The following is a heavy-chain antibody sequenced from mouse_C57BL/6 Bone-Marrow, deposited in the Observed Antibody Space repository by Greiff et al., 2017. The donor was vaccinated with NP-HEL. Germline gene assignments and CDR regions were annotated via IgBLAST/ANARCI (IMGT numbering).Heavy chain of an antibody. CDR3: ASPYYYGRRAY. J-gene: IGHJ3*01. CDR2: ISNGGGST. D-gene: IGHD1-1*01. Sequence: EVQGVESGGGLVQPGGSLKLSCAASGFTFSDYYMYWVRQTPEKRLEWVAYISNGGGSTYYPDTVKGRFTFSRDNAKNTLYLQMSRLKSEDTAMYYCASPYYYGRRAYWGQGTLVTVSA. CDR1: GFTFSDYY. V-gene: IGHV5-12*01.